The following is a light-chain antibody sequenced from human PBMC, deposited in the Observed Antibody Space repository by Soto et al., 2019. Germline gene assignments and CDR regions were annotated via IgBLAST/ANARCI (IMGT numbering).Light chain of an antibody. J-gene: IGLJ1*01. V-gene: IGLV2-8*01. CDR2: EVS. CDR3: SSYAASSDYV. Sequence: QSALTQPPSASGSPGQSVAISCTGTSSDVGGYNSVSWYQQHPGKAPKLMIHEVSKRPSGVPDRFSGSKSGNTASLTVSGLQAEDEADYYCSSYAASSDYVFGTGTKVTVL. CDR1: SSDVGGYNS.